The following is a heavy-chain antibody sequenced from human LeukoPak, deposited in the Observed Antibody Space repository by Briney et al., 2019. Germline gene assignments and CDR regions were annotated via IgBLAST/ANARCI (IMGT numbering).Heavy chain of an antibody. CDR3: ARAESSGWYGGYYFDY. V-gene: IGHV4-59*01. CDR1: GGSISSYY. Sequence: SETLSLTCPVSGGSISSYYWSWIRQPPGKGLEWIGYIYYSGSTNYNPSLKSRVTISVDTSKNQFSLKLSSVTAADTAVYYCARAESSGWYGGYYFDYWGQGTLVTVSS. J-gene: IGHJ4*02. CDR2: IYYSGST. D-gene: IGHD6-19*01.